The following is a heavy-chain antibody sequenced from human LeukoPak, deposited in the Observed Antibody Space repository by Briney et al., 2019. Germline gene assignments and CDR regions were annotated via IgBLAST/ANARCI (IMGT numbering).Heavy chain of an antibody. CDR3: ASDSSSWYSSGWVY. D-gene: IGHD6-13*01. J-gene: IGHJ4*02. CDR2: IYTSGST. CDR1: GGSISSSSYY. V-gene: IGHV4-61*02. Sequence: PSETLSLTCTVSGGSISSSSYYWSWIRQPAGKGLEWIGRIYTSGSTNYNPSLKSRVTMSVDTSKNQFSLKLSSVTAADTAVYYCASDSSSWYSSGWVYWGQGTLVTVSS.